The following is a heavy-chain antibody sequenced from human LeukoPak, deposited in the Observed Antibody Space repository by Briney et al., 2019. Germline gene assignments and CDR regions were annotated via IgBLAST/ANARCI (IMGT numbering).Heavy chain of an antibody. CDR2: INQDGSEK. J-gene: IGHJ4*02. CDR1: GFNFNSKW. V-gene: IGHV3-7*01. Sequence: PGGSLRLSCATSGFNFNSKWMTWVRQAPGKGLEWVANINQDGSEKYHGDSVKGRFTISRGNAKSSLFLEMSSLRAEDTAVYYCADPPSDFWGQGTLVAVSS. CDR3: ADPPSDF.